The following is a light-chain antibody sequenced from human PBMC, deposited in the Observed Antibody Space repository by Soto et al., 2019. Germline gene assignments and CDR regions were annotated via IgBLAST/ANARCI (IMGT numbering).Light chain of an antibody. CDR3: QQYYNIPPT. CDR1: QSVFFNSNNKNY. V-gene: IGKV4-1*01. CDR2: WAS. Sequence: DIVMTQSPDSLAVSLGERATINCKSSQSVFFNSNNKNYLAWYQQKPGQPPKLLIYWASTRESGVPDRFTGSGSGTDFTLTISGLQAEDVAFYYCQQYYNIPPTFGQGTKVEI. J-gene: IGKJ1*01.